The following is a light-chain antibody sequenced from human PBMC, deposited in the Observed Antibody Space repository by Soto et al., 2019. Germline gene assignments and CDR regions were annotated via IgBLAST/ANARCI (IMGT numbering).Light chain of an antibody. V-gene: IGKV1-12*01. Sequence: DIQMTQSPSSVSASVGDRVTITCRASRDISNSLAWYQQTPGKAPKLLIRGASSLHSGVPSRFSGGGAGTEFTLTISSLQPEDFATYYCQQTSAFPRTFGQGTKVDVK. CDR2: GAS. CDR1: RDISNS. CDR3: QQTSAFPRT. J-gene: IGKJ1*01.